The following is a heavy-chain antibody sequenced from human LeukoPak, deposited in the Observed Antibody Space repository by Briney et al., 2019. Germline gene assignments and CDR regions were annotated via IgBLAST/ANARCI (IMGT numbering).Heavy chain of an antibody. CDR3: AKEVKVTSRPYYFDY. Sequence: GGSLRLSCAASGFTFSSYEMNWVRQAPGKGLEWVSYISSSGGTTYYADSVKGRFTISRDNAKNSLSLQMNSLRAEDTAVYYCAKEVKVTSRPYYFDYWGQGTLVTVSS. CDR1: GFTFSSYE. V-gene: IGHV3-48*03. D-gene: IGHD2-21*02. J-gene: IGHJ4*02. CDR2: ISSSGGTT.